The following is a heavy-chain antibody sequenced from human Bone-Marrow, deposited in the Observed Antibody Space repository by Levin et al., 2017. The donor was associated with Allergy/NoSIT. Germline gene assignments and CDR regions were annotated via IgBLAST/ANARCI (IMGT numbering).Heavy chain of an antibody. CDR2: ISWNSGSI. J-gene: IGHJ6*02. CDR1: GFTFDDYA. D-gene: IGHD6-19*01. V-gene: IGHV3-9*01. Sequence: GGSLRLSCAASGFTFDDYAMHWVRQAPGKGLEWVSGISWNSGSIGYADSVKGRFTISRDNAKNSLYLQMNSLRAEDTALYYCAKEFIAVADDYYYGMDVWGQGTTVTVSS. CDR3: AKEFIAVADDYYYGMDV.